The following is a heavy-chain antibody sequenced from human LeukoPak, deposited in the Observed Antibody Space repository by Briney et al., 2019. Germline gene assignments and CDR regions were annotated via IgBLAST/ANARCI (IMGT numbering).Heavy chain of an antibody. CDR3: AGGDYYYDS. CDR2: IYYSGST. V-gene: IGHV4-31*03. J-gene: IGHJ4*02. CDR1: GGSISSGGYS. Sequence: PSETLSLTCTVSGGSISSGGYSWSWIRQHPGKGLEWIGYIYYSGSTYYNPSLKSRVTISVDTSKNQFSLKLSSVTAADTAVYYCAGGDYYYDSWGQGTLVTVSS. D-gene: IGHD3-16*01.